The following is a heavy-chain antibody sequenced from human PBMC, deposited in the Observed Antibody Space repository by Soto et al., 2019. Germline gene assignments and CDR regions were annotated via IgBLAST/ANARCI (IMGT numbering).Heavy chain of an antibody. CDR3: AKTSHDFWSGYPDY. CDR2: INHSGST. J-gene: IGHJ4*02. Sequence: SETLSLTCAVYGGSFSGYYWSWIRQPPGKGLEWIGEINHSGSTNYNPSLKSRVTISVDTSKNQFSLKLSSVTAVDTAVYYSAKTSHDFWSGYPDYWGQGTLVTVSS. CDR1: GGSFSGYY. D-gene: IGHD3-3*01. V-gene: IGHV4-34*01.